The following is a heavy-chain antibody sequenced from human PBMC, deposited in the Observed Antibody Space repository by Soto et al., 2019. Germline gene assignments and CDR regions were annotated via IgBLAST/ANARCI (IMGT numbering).Heavy chain of an antibody. J-gene: IGHJ2*01. CDR3: AKYRLGELLHWYVDL. D-gene: IGHD1-26*01. Sequence: EVQLLESGGGLVQPGGSLRLSCAASGFTFSSYAMSWVRQAPGKGLEWVSGISGSGGSTNYADSVKGRFTISRDNSKNTLNLQMNSLRAEDTAVYSCAKYRLGELLHWYVDLWGRGNLVTVSS. V-gene: IGHV3-23*01. CDR1: GFTFSSYA. CDR2: ISGSGGST.